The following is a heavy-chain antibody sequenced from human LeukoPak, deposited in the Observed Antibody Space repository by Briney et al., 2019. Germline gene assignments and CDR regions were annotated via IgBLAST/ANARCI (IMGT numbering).Heavy chain of an antibody. CDR3: ARGPHYHDSSGYSPYYYYYMDV. V-gene: IGHV4-28*05. D-gene: IGHD3-22*01. CDR1: GYSISSSNW. Sequence: ASETLSLTCAVSGYSISSSNWWGWIRQPPGKGLEWIGYIYYSGSIYYNPSLKSRVTMSVDTSKNQFSLKLSSVTAADTAVYYCARGPHYHDSSGYSPYYYYYMDVWGKGTTVTVSS. CDR2: IYYSGSI. J-gene: IGHJ6*03.